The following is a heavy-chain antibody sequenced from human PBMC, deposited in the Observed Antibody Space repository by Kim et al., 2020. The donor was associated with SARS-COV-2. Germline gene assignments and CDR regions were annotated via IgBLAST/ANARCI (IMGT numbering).Heavy chain of an antibody. J-gene: IGHJ3*02. CDR3: ARGHQWPPCAFDI. CDR2: IRQDGSEK. Sequence: GGSLRLSCTASGFSFSSYWMSWVRQAPGKGLEWVANIRQDGSEKFYVDSVKDRFTISRDNAENSLYLQLNSLRDEDTAVYYCARGHQWPPCAFDIWGQGTMVTVSS. V-gene: IGHV3-7*04. CDR1: GFSFSSYW. D-gene: IGHD6-19*01.